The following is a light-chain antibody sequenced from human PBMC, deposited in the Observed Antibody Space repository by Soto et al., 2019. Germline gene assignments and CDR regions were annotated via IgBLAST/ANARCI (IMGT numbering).Light chain of an antibody. CDR2: GAS. CDR1: QSVSSSY. J-gene: IGKJ1*01. Sequence: FTQCPRTLSLSQGERATLSCRASQSVSSSYLAWYQQKPGQAPRLLIYGASTRATGIPARFSGSGSGTDFTLTITTLEPEDFAVYYCQQYGSSPRTFGLGTKVDI. V-gene: IGKV3-20*01. CDR3: QQYGSSPRT.